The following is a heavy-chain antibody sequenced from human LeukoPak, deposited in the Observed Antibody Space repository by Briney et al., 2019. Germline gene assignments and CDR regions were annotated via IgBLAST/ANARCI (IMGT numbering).Heavy chain of an antibody. CDR2: VFYSGTT. V-gene: IGHV4-39*01. Sequence: SETLSLTCTVSGGSISSGSYYWVWIRQPPGKGLEWLGTVFYSGTTYYNPSLKSRVTISVDTSKNQFSLKLSSVTAADTAVYYCARGARGSYSYWGQGTLVTVSS. J-gene: IGHJ4*02. CDR1: GGSISSGSYY. D-gene: IGHD1-26*01. CDR3: ARGARGSYSY.